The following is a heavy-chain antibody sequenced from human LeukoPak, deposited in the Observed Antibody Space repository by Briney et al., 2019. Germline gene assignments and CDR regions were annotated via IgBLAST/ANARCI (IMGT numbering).Heavy chain of an antibody. J-gene: IGHJ6*03. V-gene: IGHV4-59*01. D-gene: IGHD3-22*01. CDR2: VYYSGTT. CDR3: VRLDRYFYYMDV. Sequence: SETLSLTCTISGGSINDYYWTWIRQPPGKGLGWIGYVYYSGTTNYNPSLKSRVTISLDTSKNQFSLRLSSVTAADTAVYYCVRLDRYFYYMDVWGKGTSVTVSS. CDR1: GGSINDYY.